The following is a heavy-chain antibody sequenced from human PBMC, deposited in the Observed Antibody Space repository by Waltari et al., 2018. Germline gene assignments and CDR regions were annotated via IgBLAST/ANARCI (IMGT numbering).Heavy chain of an antibody. CDR3: AHSGFWATGGVWFDP. D-gene: IGHD5-12*01. V-gene: IGHV2-5*01. CDR2: IYWNDDK. Sequence: QITLKESGPTLVKPTQTLTLTCTFSGFSLSTSGVGVGWLRQPPGKALEWLALIYWNDDKRYSPSLKSRLTITKDTSKNQVVLTMTNMDPVDTATYYCAHSGFWATGGVWFDPWGQGTLVTVSS. CDR1: GFSLSTSGVG. J-gene: IGHJ5*02.